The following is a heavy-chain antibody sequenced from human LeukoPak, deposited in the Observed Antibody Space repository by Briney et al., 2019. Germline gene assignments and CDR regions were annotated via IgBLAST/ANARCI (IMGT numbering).Heavy chain of an antibody. CDR2: ISWNSGSI. Sequence: PGGSLRLSCAASGFTFDDYAMHWVRQAPGKGLEWVSGISWNSGSIGYADSVKGRFTISRDNAKNSLYLQMNSLRAEDTAVYYCARDQGSYYFDYWGQGTLVTVSS. V-gene: IGHV3-9*01. CDR1: GFTFDDYA. J-gene: IGHJ4*02. CDR3: ARDQGSYYFDY.